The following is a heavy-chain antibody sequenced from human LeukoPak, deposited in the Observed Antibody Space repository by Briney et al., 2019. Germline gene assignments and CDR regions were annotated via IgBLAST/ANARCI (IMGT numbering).Heavy chain of an antibody. V-gene: IGHV3-21*01. CDR3: ARVTMVRGVYDAFDI. CDR2: IGSSSSYI. J-gene: IGHJ3*02. CDR1: GFTFSSYS. Sequence: GGSLRLSCAASGFTFSSYSMNWVRQAPGKGLEWVSSIGSSSSYIYYADSVKGRFTISRDNAKNSLYLQMNSLRAEDTAVYYCARVTMVRGVYDAFDIWGQGTMVTVSS. D-gene: IGHD3-10*01.